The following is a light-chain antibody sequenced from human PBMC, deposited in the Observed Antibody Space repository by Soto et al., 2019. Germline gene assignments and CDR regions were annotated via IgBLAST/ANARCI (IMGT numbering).Light chain of an antibody. J-gene: IGKJ1*01. CDR2: AAS. Sequence: DIQMTQSPSSLSASVGDRVTITCRASQSISSYLNWYQQKPGKAPKLLIYAASSLQSGVPSRFSGSGSGTDFTLTISSLQPEDFATYYCQQSYSTPHRTFGQGTRWIS. V-gene: IGKV1-39*01. CDR3: QQSYSTPHRT. CDR1: QSISSY.